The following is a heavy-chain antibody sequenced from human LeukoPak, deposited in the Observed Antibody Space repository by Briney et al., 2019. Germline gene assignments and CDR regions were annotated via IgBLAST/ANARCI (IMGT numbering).Heavy chain of an antibody. CDR1: GYTFTIYG. CDR3: ARAGYSGYAHYGGSGMPFDY. Sequence: ASVKVSCKASGYTFTIYGISWVRQAPGQGLEWMGWISAYNGNTNYAQKLQGRVTMTTDTSTNTAYMELRSLRSDDTAVYYCARAGYSGYAHYGGSGMPFDYWGQGTLVTVSS. D-gene: IGHD5-12*01. V-gene: IGHV1-18*01. CDR2: ISAYNGNT. J-gene: IGHJ4*02.